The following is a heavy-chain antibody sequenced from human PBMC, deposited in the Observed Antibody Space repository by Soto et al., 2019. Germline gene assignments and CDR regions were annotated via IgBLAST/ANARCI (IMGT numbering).Heavy chain of an antibody. D-gene: IGHD2-8*02. J-gene: IGHJ4*02. CDR1: GITFSTYA. V-gene: IGHV3-23*01. CDR3: AKGPEVPGPGGVY. CDR2: VSDHGDIT. Sequence: EVQLLQSGGGLVQPGGSLRLCCAVSGITFSTYAMNWVRQAPGKGLELVSTVSDHGDITYYAGSVKARFTLSRDHSRSTLSLPMDSLRGYGTATYYCAKGPEVPGPGGVYWGQGTLVTVSS.